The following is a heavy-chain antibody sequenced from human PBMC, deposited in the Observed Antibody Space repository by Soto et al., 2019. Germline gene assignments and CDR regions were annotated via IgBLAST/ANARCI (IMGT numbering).Heavy chain of an antibody. CDR2: ISGSGGST. CDR3: AKQEQERYYYDSRGLSDGQPDTSAY. D-gene: IGHD3-22*01. Sequence: EVQLLESGGGLVQPGGSLRLSCAASGFTFSSYAMSWVRQAPGKGLEWVSAISGSGGSTYYADSVKGRFTISRDNSKNTLYLQMNSLRAEDTAVYYCAKQEQERYYYDSRGLSDGQPDTSAYWGQGTLVTVCS. V-gene: IGHV3-23*01. CDR1: GFTFSSYA. J-gene: IGHJ4*02.